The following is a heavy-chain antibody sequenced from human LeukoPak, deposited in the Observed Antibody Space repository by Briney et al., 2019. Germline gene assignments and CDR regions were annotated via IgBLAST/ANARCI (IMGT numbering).Heavy chain of an antibody. CDR3: ARYSGYDRAFDI. Sequence: PSETLSLTCAVYGGSLSGYYWSWIRQPPGKGLEWIGEINHSGSTNYNPSLKSRVTISVDTSKNQFSLKLSSVTAADTAVYYCARYSGYDRAFDIWGQGQWSPSLQ. CDR1: GGSLSGYY. D-gene: IGHD5-12*01. CDR2: INHSGST. V-gene: IGHV4-34*01. J-gene: IGHJ3*02.